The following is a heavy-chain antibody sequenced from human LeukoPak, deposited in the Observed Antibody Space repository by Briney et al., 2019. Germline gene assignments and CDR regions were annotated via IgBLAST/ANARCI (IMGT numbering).Heavy chain of an antibody. CDR3: ARTPRLLSYNWFDP. CDR1: GASISDYY. Sequence: PSETLSLTCTVSGASISDYYWSWIRQPPGKGLEWIGEINHSGSTNYNPSLKSRVTISVDTSKNQFSLKLSSVTAADTAVYYCARTPRLLSYNWFDPWGQGTLVTVSS. J-gene: IGHJ5*02. CDR2: INHSGST. D-gene: IGHD2-15*01. V-gene: IGHV4-34*01.